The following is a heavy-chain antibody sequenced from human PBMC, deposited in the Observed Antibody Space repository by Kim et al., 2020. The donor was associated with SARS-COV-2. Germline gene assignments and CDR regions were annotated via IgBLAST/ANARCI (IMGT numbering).Heavy chain of an antibody. CDR3: ARDRGGYVAY. D-gene: IGHD5-12*01. CDR2: TI. V-gene: IGHV3-11*01. Sequence: TIYYADSVKGRFTISRDNAKNSLYLQMNSLRAEDTAVYYCARDRGGYVAYWGQGTLVTVSS. J-gene: IGHJ4*02.